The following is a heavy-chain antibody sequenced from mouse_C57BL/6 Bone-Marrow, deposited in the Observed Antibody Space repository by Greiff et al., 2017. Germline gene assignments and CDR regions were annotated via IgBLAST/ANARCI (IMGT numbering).Heavy chain of an antibody. V-gene: IGHV5-17*01. J-gene: IGHJ4*01. Sequence: EVNVVESGGGLVKPGGSLKLSCAASGFTFSDYGMHWVRQAPEKGLEWVAYISSGSSTIYYADTVKGRFTISRDNAKNTLFLQMTSLWSEDTAMYYCARPDFGYAMDYWGQGTSVTVSS. CDR3: ARPDFGYAMDY. CDR2: ISSGSSTI. CDR1: GFTFSDYG.